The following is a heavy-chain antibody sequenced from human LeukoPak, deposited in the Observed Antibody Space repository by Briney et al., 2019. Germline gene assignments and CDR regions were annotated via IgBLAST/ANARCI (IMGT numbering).Heavy chain of an antibody. CDR3: ARGLDTAMVRGAFDI. J-gene: IGHJ3*02. CDR2: IYHSGST. CDR1: GYSIGSGYY. Sequence: SETLSLTCTVSGYSIGSGYYWGWIRLPPGMGVEWVGSIYHSGSTYYSPSLKSRVTISVDTSKNQFSLKLSSVTAADTAVYYCARGLDTAMVRGAFDIWGQGTMVTVSS. V-gene: IGHV4-38-2*02. D-gene: IGHD5-18*01.